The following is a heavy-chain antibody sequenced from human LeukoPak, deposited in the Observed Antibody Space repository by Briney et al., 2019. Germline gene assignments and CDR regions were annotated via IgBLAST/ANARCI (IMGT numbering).Heavy chain of an antibody. V-gene: IGHV3-21*01. D-gene: IGHD3-22*01. Sequence: PGGSLRLSCAVTFSSYSMNWVRQAPGKGLEWVSSISSSSSYIYYADSVKGRFTISRDNAKNSLNLQMSSLRAEDTAVYYCARDKNYYDTSAGDAFDIWGQGTMVTVSS. J-gene: IGHJ3*02. CDR2: ISSSSSYI. CDR1: TFSSYS. CDR3: ARDKNYYDTSAGDAFDI.